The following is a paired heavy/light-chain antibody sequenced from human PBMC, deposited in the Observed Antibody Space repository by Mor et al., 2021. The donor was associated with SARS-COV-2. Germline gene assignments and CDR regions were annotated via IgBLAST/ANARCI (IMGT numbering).Heavy chain of an antibody. V-gene: IGHV2-70*01. CDR1: GFSLNTNGMS. D-gene: IGHD1-1*01. Sequence: QVTLRESGPALVKPKQTLTLTCTFSGFSLNTNGMSVSWIRQPPGKALEWLALIDWDNDKYYSASLQTRLTMSRDTSKNQVVLSLTNVDPADTATYYCARTEGSTTGDAFDTWGQGTLVTVSA. J-gene: IGHJ3*02. CDR2: IDWDNDK. CDR3: ARTEGSTTGDAFDT.
Light chain of an antibody. J-gene: IGLJ3*02. CDR1: TVPKDY. CDR2: KDT. CDR3: QSAGSDYVFSV. V-gene: IGLV3-25*03. Sequence: ELTQPPSVSVSPGQTARITCSGDTVPKDYTYWYQQRPGRAPLLLIYKDTERPSGIPERFSASTSGTTVTLTISGVQAGDEADYYCQSAGSDYVFSVFGGGTKLTVL.